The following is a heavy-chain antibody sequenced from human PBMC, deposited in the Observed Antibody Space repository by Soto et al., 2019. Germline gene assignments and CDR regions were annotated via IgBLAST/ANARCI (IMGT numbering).Heavy chain of an antibody. CDR2: IYYSGST. V-gene: IGHV4-31*03. Sequence: QVQLQESGPGLVKPSQTLSLTCTVSGGSISSGGYYWSWIRQHPGKGQEWIGYIYYSGSTYYNPSHKSRVTISVDTSKNQFSLKLSSVTAADTAVYYCAREGDDSSGYTPLNWGQGTLVTVSS. J-gene: IGHJ4*02. CDR3: AREGDDSSGYTPLN. D-gene: IGHD3-22*01. CDR1: GGSISSGGYY.